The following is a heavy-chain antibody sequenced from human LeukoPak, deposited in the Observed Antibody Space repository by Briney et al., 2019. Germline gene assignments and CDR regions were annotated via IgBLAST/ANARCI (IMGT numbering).Heavy chain of an antibody. CDR2: ISYDGNNK. CDR3: AKDSKVITIFGTPQY. CDR1: GFTFSSFG. D-gene: IGHD3-3*01. J-gene: IGHJ4*02. V-gene: IGHV3-30*18. Sequence: GGSLRLSCAASGFTFSSFGMHWVRQAPGKGLEWVAVISYDGNNKYYADSVKGRFTISRDNSKNTLYLQMNSLRAEDTAVYYCAKDSKVITIFGTPQYWGQGTLVAVSS.